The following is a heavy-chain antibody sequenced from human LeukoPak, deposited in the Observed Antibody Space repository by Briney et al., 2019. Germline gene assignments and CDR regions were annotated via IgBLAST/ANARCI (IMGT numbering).Heavy chain of an antibody. CDR1: GGSISSGDYY. CDR3: ARDITGTTFPNYYYYYMDV. D-gene: IGHD1-7*01. J-gene: IGHJ6*03. Sequence: SETLSLTCTVSGGSISSGDYYWSCIRQPAGKGLEWIGRINTSGSTNYNPSLKSRVTMSVDTSKNQFSLKLSSVTAADTAVYYCARDITGTTFPNYYYYYMDVWGKGTTVTVSS. V-gene: IGHV4-61*02. CDR2: INTSGST.